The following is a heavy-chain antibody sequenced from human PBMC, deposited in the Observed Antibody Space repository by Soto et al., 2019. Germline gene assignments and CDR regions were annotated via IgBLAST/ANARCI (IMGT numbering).Heavy chain of an antibody. V-gene: IGHV1-18*01. J-gene: IGHJ4*02. D-gene: IGHD5-12*01. CDR2: INTYNGMT. CDR1: GYTFINYH. CDR3: AKSPRGEMATD. Sequence: QVQLVQSGGEVKKPGASVTVSCKASGYTFINYHITWVRQAPGQGLEWMAWINTYNGMTDYAQRFQGRVTMTRATSTSTAYMELSNLGSADPAVYFCAKSPRGEMATDWGQGTLVTVSS.